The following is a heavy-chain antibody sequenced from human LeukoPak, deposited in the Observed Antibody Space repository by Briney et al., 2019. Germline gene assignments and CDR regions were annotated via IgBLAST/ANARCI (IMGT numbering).Heavy chain of an antibody. D-gene: IGHD3-22*01. CDR3: AKGNHCYDSSGTSDY. CDR1: GFTFSSYA. CDR2: ISGSGGST. J-gene: IGHJ4*02. V-gene: IGHV3-23*01. Sequence: GGSLRLSCAASGFTFSSYAMSWVRQAPGKGLEWVSAISGSGGSTYYADSVKGRFTISRDNSKNTLYLQMNSLRAEDTAVYYCAKGNHCYDSSGTSDYWGQGTLVTVSS.